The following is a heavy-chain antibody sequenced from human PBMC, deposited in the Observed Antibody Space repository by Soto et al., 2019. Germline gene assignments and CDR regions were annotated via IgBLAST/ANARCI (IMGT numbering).Heavy chain of an antibody. Sequence: QVQLVESGGGVVQPGRSLRLSCAASGFTFSSYAMHWVRQAPGKGLEWVAVISYDGSNKYYADSVKGRFTISRDNSKNTLDLQMNRLSTEDMAVYYCAKVNGNYYVGWSYYFDYWGQGTLVTVSS. V-gene: IGHV3-30-3*01. CDR3: AKVNGNYYVGWSYYFDY. CDR1: GFTFSSYA. CDR2: ISYDGSNK. D-gene: IGHD1-26*01. J-gene: IGHJ4*02.